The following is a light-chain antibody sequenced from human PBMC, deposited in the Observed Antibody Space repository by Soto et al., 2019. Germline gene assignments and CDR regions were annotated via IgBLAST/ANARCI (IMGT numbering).Light chain of an antibody. V-gene: IGLV7-43*01. CDR1: TGTVTSTHY. Sequence: QAVVTQEPSLTVSPGGTVTLTCASNTGTVTSTHYANWFQQKPGQPPRALIYSTTNTYSWTPARFAGSLLGGKAALTLSGAQPEDEADYYCMLTYNGPWVFGGGTQLTVL. J-gene: IGLJ3*02. CDR2: STT. CDR3: MLTYNGPWV.